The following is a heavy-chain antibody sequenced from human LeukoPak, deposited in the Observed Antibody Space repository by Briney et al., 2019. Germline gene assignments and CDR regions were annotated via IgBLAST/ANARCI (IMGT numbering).Heavy chain of an antibody. D-gene: IGHD3-3*01. CDR3: ARLYYDFWSGYEKFDY. V-gene: IGHV3-23*01. J-gene: IGHJ4*02. CDR1: GFTFSSYA. CDR2: ISGSGGST. Sequence: PGGSLRLSCAASGFTFSSYAMSWVRQAPGKGLEWVSAISGSGGSTYYADSVKGRFTISRDNAKNSLYLQMNSLRAEDTAVYYCARLYYDFWSGYEKFDYWGQGTLVTVSS.